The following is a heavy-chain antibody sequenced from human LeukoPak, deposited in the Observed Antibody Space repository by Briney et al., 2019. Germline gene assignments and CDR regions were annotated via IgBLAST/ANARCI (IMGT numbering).Heavy chain of an antibody. J-gene: IGHJ3*01. Sequence: PGGSLRLSCAASGFPFDEHAMHWVRQAPGKGLEWVSGISYSSETIGYVDSVKGRFTISRDNVRKSLYLQTNSLRIEDTALYYCAKDRGGGSQLGDAYDVWGQGTMVSVSS. V-gene: IGHV3-9*01. D-gene: IGHD5-24*01. CDR3: AKDRGGGSQLGDAYDV. CDR1: GFPFDEHA. CDR2: ISYSSETI.